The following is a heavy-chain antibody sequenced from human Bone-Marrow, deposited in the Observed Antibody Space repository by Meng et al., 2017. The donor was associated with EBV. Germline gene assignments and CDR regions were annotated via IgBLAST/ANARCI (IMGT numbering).Heavy chain of an antibody. J-gene: IGHJ4*02. V-gene: IGHV1-2*06. CDR1: GYTFTGYY. Sequence: QVPLVRSGAEVKKPGASVKVSCKASGYTFTGYYMHWVPQAPGQGLEWMGRINPNSGGTNYAQKFQGRVTMTRDTSISTAYMELSRLRSDDTAVYYRARDRRIGYCSSTSCSPHGYWGQGTLVTVSS. D-gene: IGHD2-2*01. CDR2: INPNSGGT. CDR3: ARDRRIGYCSSTSCSPHGY.